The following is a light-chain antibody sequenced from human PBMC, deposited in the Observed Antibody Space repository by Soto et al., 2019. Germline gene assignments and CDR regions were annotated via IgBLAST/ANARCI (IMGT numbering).Light chain of an antibody. CDR3: LQYGSSVRT. J-gene: IGKJ5*01. V-gene: IGKV3-20*01. CDR2: GAS. Sequence: EIVLTQSPGTLSLSPGERATLSCRASQSVSSNYLAWYQQKPGQAPRLLIYGASSRATVIPDRFSGSGSGTDFTLTISRLEPEDSAVYYCLQYGSSVRTFGQGTRLEIK. CDR1: QSVSSNY.